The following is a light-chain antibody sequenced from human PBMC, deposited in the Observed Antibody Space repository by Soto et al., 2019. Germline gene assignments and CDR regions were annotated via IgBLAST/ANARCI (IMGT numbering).Light chain of an antibody. CDR3: QQYNSYPLI. Sequence: DIQMTQSPSTLSASVGDRVTITCRASQSISSWLAWYQQKPGKAPKLLIYDASSLESGVPSRFSGSGSGTEFTHTISSLQPDDFATDYCQQYNSYPLIFGGGTKVEIK. CDR2: DAS. CDR1: QSISSW. V-gene: IGKV1-5*01. J-gene: IGKJ4*01.